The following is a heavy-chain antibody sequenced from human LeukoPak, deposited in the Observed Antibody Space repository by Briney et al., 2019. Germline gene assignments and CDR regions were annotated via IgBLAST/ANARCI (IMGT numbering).Heavy chain of an antibody. CDR2: INPSGCSA. CDR1: GYTFTSYY. D-gene: IGHD1-20*01. CDR3: ARTSGITGCFDY. J-gene: IGHJ4*02. V-gene: IGHV1-46*01. Sequence: ASVKVSCKASGYTFTSYYMHWVRQAPGQGLEWMGIINPSGCSASYAQKFQGRVTMTRDTSTSTVYMELSSLRSEDTAVYYCARTSGITGCFDYWGQGTLVTVSS.